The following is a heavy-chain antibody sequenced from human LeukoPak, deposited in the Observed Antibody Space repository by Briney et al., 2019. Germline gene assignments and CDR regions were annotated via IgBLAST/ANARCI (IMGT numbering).Heavy chain of an antibody. Sequence: PSETLSLTCTVSGGSISSYYWSWIRQPPGKGLEWIGYIHYTGSTNYNPSLKSRVTISVDTSKNQFSLKLSSVTAADTAVYYCARDRGGYCTNGVCSGLDYWGQGTLVTVSS. CDR2: IHYTGST. CDR3: ARDRGGYCTNGVCSGLDY. CDR1: GGSISSYY. D-gene: IGHD2-8*01. V-gene: IGHV4-59*01. J-gene: IGHJ4*02.